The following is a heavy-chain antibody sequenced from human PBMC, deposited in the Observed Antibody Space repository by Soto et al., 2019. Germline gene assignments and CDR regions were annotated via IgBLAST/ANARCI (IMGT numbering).Heavy chain of an antibody. CDR3: ARHRINRGSWYWVDP. V-gene: IGHV4-39*01. J-gene: IGHJ5*02. D-gene: IGHD6-13*01. Sequence: QLQLQESGPGLVKPSETLTLTCTVSGGSISSSDHYWAWIRQPPGKGLEWLATIYYSGSIYYSPSLKSRATISVDTSKNQISLNLTSVTAADTALYDCARHRINRGSWYWVDPWGQGTLVTVSS. CDR1: GGSISSSDHY. CDR2: IYYSGSI.